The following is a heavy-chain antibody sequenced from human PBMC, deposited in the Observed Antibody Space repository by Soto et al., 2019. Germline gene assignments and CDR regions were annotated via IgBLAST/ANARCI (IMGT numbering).Heavy chain of an antibody. D-gene: IGHD4-17*01. CDR3: ARDRTVTSYYYYYYGMDV. J-gene: IGHJ6*02. CDR1: GGSFSGYY. V-gene: IGHV4-34*01. Sequence: SETLSLTCAVYGGSFSGYYWSWIRQPPGKGLEWIGEINHSGSTNYNPSLKSRVTISVDTSKNQFSLKLSSVTAADTAVYYCARDRTVTSYYYYYYGMDVWGQGTTVTVSS. CDR2: INHSGST.